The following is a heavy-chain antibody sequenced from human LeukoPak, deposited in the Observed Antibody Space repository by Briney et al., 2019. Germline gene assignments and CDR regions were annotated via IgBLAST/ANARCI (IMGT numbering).Heavy chain of an antibody. D-gene: IGHD3-22*01. V-gene: IGHV6-1*01. J-gene: IGHJ4*02. CDR3: AREGSDGYLFDY. CDR2: TYYRSKWYN. CDR1: GDSVSSNSAT. Sequence: SQTLSLTCAISGDSVSSNSATWDWIRQSPSRGLEWLGRTYYRSKWYNDYAVSVKSLVTINPDTSKNQFSLPLNSVTPEDTAVYYCAREGSDGYLFDYWGQGSLVIVSS.